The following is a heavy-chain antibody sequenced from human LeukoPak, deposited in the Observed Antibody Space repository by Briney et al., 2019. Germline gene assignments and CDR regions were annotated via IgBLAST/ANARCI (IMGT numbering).Heavy chain of an antibody. CDR3: ASAGIDRWELLTHAFDI. CDR2: INVYNGNT. V-gene: IGHV1-18*01. CDR1: GYTFTSYG. J-gene: IGHJ3*02. Sequence: ASVKVSCKASGYTFTSYGINWVRQAPGQGLEWMGWINVYNGNTNNAQKLQGRVTMTTDTSTSTAYMELRSLGSDDTAVYYCASAGIDRWELLTHAFDIWGQGTMVTVSS. D-gene: IGHD1-26*01.